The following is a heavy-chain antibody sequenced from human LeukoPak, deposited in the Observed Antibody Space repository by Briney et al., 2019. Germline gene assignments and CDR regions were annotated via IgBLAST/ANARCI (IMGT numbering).Heavy chain of an antibody. J-gene: IGHJ4*01. V-gene: IGHV3-23*01. CDR1: GFTFTRHA. Sequence: GGSLTLSCAASGFTFTRHAMSGVRQAPGKGLEWVSAISGSGDDTYYADTDYAVSVKGRFTISKDHSKNTLYLQMNSLRAEDTAMYYCAKVQGNGVRYYFDSWGHGTLVTVSS. D-gene: IGHD2-8*01. CDR3: AKVQGNGVRYYFDS. CDR2: ISGSGDDT.